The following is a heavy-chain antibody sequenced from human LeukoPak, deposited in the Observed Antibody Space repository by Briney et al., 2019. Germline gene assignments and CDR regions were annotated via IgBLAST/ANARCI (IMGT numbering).Heavy chain of an antibody. CDR2: ISYDGSNK. D-gene: IGHD5-18*01. CDR1: GFTFGHNA. J-gene: IGHJ4*02. V-gene: IGHV3-30-3*01. Sequence: GGSLRLSCVASGFTFGHNAMAWVRQAPGKGLEWVAVISYDGSNKYYADSVKGRFTISRDNSKNTLYLQMNSLRAEDTAVYYCARDQTRIQLRNPHFDYWGQGTLVTVSS. CDR3: ARDQTRIQLRNPHFDY.